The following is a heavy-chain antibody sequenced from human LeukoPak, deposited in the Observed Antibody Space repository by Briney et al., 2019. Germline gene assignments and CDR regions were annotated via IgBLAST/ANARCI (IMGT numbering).Heavy chain of an antibody. CDR2: ISGGGGST. Sequence: GGSLRLSCAASGFTFDDYAMHWVRQAPGKGLEWVALISGGGGSTYYAESVKGRFTISRDNNKNSLYLQLNSLRTEDTAFYYCAKDLGPRGAAWFDPWGQGTLVTV. D-gene: IGHD4/OR15-4a*01. CDR1: GFTFDDYA. CDR3: AKDLGPRGAAWFDP. V-gene: IGHV3-43*02. J-gene: IGHJ5*02.